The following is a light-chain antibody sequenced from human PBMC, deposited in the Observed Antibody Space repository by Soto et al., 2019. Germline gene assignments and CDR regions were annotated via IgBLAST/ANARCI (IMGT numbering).Light chain of an antibody. CDR1: SSDVGGYKY. Sequence: QSVLTQPRSVSGSPGQSVTISCTGTSSDVGGYKYVSWYQQHPGKVPKLMMFDVSERPSGVPDRFSGSKSGNTASLSISGLQAERGGDYYCCAYAGSYTVLFGGGTKLTVL. J-gene: IGLJ2*01. CDR3: CAYAGSYTVL. V-gene: IGLV2-11*01. CDR2: DVS.